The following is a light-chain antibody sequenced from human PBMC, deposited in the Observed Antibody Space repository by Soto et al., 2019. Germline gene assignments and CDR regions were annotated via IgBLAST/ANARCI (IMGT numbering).Light chain of an antibody. V-gene: IGKV1-39*01. Sequence: DIPMTQSPSFVSASVGDRVTITCRAGRGIRDYLNWYQQKPGKAPNLLVYGASTLQSGVPSRFSGRGSGTDFTLTISSLQPEDFATYYCQQTYGTPWTFGQGTRVDIK. J-gene: IGKJ1*01. CDR1: RGIRDY. CDR2: GAS. CDR3: QQTYGTPWT.